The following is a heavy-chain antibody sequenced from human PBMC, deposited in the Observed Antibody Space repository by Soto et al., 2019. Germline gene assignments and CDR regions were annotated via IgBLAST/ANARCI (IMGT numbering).Heavy chain of an antibody. CDR1: GGSISSYY. Sequence: SETLSLTCTVSGGSISSYYWSWIRQPPGKGLEWIGYIYYIGSANYNPSLKSRITISVDTSKNQFSLKLSSVTAADTAVYYCARIPSFGVVIMPPDIWGQGTMVTVSS. D-gene: IGHD3-3*01. J-gene: IGHJ3*02. V-gene: IGHV4-59*01. CDR3: ARIPSFGVVIMPPDI. CDR2: IYYIGSA.